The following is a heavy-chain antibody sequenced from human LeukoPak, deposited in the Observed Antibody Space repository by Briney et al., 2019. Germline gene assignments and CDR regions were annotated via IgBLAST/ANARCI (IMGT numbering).Heavy chain of an antibody. CDR2: IYSGGST. V-gene: IGHV3-53*01. Sequence: PGGSLRLSCAASGFTVSSNYMSWVRQAPGKGLEWVSLIYSGGSTSYADSVKGRFTISRDNAKNSLYLQMNSLRAEDTAVYYCARKVRDAFDIWGQGTMVTVSS. CDR3: ARKVRDAFDI. CDR1: GFTVSSNY. J-gene: IGHJ3*02. D-gene: IGHD3-10*01.